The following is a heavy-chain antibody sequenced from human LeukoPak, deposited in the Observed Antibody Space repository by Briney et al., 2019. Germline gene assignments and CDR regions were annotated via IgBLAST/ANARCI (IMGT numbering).Heavy chain of an antibody. J-gene: IGHJ4*02. CDR1: GGSISSYY. CDR2: IYTSGST. D-gene: IGHD3-22*01. V-gene: IGHV4-4*07. Sequence: SETLSLTCTVSGGSISSYYWSWIRQPAGKGLEWIGRIYTSGSTNYDPPLKSRVTMSVDTSKNQFSLKLSSVTAADTAVYYCARVGYYDSSGYYNFDYWGQGTLVTVSS. CDR3: ARVGYYDSSGYYNFDY.